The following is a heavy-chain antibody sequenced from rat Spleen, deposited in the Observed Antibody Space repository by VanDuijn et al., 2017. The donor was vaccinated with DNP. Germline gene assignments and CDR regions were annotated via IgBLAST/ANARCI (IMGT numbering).Heavy chain of an antibody. CDR2: MWTERDT. CDR1: GFSLTSYH. Sequence: QVQLEESGPGLVQPSQTLSLTCTVSGFSLTSYHMHWVRQPPGKGLEWMGVMWTERDTSYNSALKSRLSISRDTSKNQVFLKINSLQTEDTATYYWARRGGAFAYWGQGTLVTVSS. J-gene: IGHJ3*01. D-gene: IGHD1-11*01. CDR3: ARRGGAFAY. V-gene: IGHV2-32*01.